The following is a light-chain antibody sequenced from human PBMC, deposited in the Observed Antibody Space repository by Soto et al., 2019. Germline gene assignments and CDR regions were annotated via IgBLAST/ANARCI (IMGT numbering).Light chain of an antibody. CDR1: QSVSSSY. CDR2: GAS. J-gene: IGKJ1*01. V-gene: IGKV3-20*01. Sequence: EIVLTQSPATLSLSPGERATLSCRASQSVSSSYLAWYQQKFGQAPRLLIYGASSRATGIPDRFSGSGSGTDFTLTISRLEPDDFATYYCQHYNSYSEAFGQGTKVDIK. CDR3: QHYNSYSEA.